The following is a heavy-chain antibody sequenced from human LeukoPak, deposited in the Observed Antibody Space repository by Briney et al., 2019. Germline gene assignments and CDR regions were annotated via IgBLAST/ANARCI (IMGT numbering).Heavy chain of an antibody. J-gene: IGHJ6*02. D-gene: IGHD5-12*01. CDR2: INPSGGST. CDR3: ARGREWLFDLDYYGMDV. Sequence: ASVKVSRKASGYTFTSYYMHWVRQAPGQGLEWMGLINPSGGSTSYAQKFQGRVTMTRDTSTSTVYMELSSLRSEDTAVYYCARGREWLFDLDYYGMDVWGQGTTVTVSS. CDR1: GYTFTSYY. V-gene: IGHV1-46*01.